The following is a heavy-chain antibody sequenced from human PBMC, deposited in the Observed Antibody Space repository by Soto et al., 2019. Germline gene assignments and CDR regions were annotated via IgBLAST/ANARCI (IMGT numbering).Heavy chain of an antibody. CDR2: IYYSGST. V-gene: IGHV4-59*02. CDR3: ARGSIKVVGPTNWLHP. Sequence: TLSITGPGSGGSVSSYYWSWIRQPPGKGLEWIGYIYYSGSTNYNPSLKSRVTISVDTSKNQFSLKLSSVTAADTAVYYCARGSIKVVGPTNWLHPWGQGTLVTVYS. D-gene: IGHD1-26*01. CDR1: GGSVSSYY. J-gene: IGHJ5*02.